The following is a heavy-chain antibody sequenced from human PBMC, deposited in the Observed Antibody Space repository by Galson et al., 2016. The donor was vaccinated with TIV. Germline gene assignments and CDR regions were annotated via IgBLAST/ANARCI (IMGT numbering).Heavy chain of an antibody. CDR3: TRSPYSNYAPGGDYYYDF. CDR2: ILPIFGTT. CDR1: GGIFRNFA. J-gene: IGHJ4*02. V-gene: IGHV1-69*13. D-gene: IGHD4-11*01. Sequence: SVKVSCKASGGIFRNFAITWVRQAPGQGLEWMGVILPIFGTTNYARMFQGRVTITADEPAMTAYMELSSLRSDDTAVYYCTRSPYSNYAPGGDYYYDFWGQGTLVTVSS.